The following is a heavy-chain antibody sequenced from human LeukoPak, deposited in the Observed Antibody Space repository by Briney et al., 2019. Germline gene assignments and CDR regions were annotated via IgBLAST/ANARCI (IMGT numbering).Heavy chain of an antibody. CDR2: IYYSGST. V-gene: IGHV4-59*01. J-gene: IGHJ5*02. CDR3: ARAYYDFWSGYPNWFDP. D-gene: IGHD3-3*01. CDR1: GGSISSYY. Sequence: SETLSLTCTVSGGSISSYYWSWIRQPPGNGLEWIGYIYYSGSTNYNPSLTSRVTISVDTSKNQFSLKLSSVTAADTAVYYCARAYYDFWSGYPNWFDPWGQGTLVTVSS.